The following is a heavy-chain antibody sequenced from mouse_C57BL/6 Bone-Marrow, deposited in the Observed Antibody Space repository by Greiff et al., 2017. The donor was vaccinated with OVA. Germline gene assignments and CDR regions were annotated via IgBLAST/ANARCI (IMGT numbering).Heavy chain of an antibody. V-gene: IGHV1-15*01. Sequence: VKLQESGAELVRPGASVTLSCKASGYTFTDYEMHWVKQTPVHGLEWIGAIDPETGGTAYNQKFKGKARLTADKSSSTAYMELRSLTSEDSAVYYCTRGGRYFDVWGTGTTVTVSS. J-gene: IGHJ1*03. CDR2: IDPETGGT. CDR3: TRGGRYFDV. CDR1: GYTFTDYE.